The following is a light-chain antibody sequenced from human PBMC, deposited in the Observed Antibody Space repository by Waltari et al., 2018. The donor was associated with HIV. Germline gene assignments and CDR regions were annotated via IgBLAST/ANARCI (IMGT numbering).Light chain of an antibody. J-gene: IGKJ4*01. CDR3: QHFNNGLT. V-gene: IGKV1D-13*01. Sequence: AIQLTQSPSSVSASVGDRDTLACRASQGIGDTLAWYQQKPGKAPRLLIYDASSLEAGVPSRFSGSGSGTDFIFVISSLQPEDFATYYCQHFNNGLTFGGGTKVEIK. CDR2: DAS. CDR1: QGIGDT.